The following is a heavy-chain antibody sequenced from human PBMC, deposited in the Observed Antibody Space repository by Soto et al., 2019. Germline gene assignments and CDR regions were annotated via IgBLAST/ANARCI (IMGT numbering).Heavy chain of an antibody. V-gene: IGHV4-34*01. Sequence: SETLSLTCAVSGGSLRGHYWSWIRQSPEKGLEWVGEINHSGFTNYNPTLKSRVTISRDASKNQFSLRLSSMTAADSAVYFCARAAVKLGATLFDSWGQGTLVTVSS. CDR3: ARAAVKLGATLFDS. D-gene: IGHD1-26*01. J-gene: IGHJ4*02. CDR2: INHSGFT. CDR1: GGSLRGHY.